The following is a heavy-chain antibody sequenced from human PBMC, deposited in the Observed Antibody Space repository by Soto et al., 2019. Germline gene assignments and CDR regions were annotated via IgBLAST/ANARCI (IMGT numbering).Heavy chain of an antibody. CDR3: ARDWDYGYLAQNGFDP. CDR1: GGTFSSYT. V-gene: IGHV1-69*08. Sequence: QVQLVQSGAEVKKPGSSVKVSCKASGGTFSSYTISWVRQAPGQGLEWMGRIIPILGIANYAQKFQGRVTITADKXTXXAYMELRSRRSEDTAVYYCARDWDYGYLAQNGFDPWGQGTLVTVSS. J-gene: IGHJ5*02. D-gene: IGHD4-17*01. CDR2: IIPILGIA.